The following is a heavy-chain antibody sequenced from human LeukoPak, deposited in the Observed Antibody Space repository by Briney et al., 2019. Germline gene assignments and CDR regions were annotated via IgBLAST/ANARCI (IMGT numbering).Heavy chain of an antibody. J-gene: IGHJ6*03. D-gene: IGHD3-10*01. CDR2: ISLYNGNT. CDR1: GYIFSSYD. CDR3: ARNRGGMEGALFYMDV. Sequence: GASVKVSCKASGYIFSSYDITWVRQAPGQGLEWMGWISLYNGNTNYAQKIQGRVTMTTDTSTSTAYMELRSLRSDDTAVYYCARNRGGMEGALFYMDVWGKGTTVTVSS. V-gene: IGHV1-18*01.